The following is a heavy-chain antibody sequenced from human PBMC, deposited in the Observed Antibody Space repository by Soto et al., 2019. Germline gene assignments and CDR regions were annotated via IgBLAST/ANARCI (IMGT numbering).Heavy chain of an antibody. D-gene: IGHD5-18*01. CDR1: GGTFSSYA. V-gene: IGHV1-69*13. CDR2: IIPIFGTA. J-gene: IGHJ4*02. CDR3: ARGGPVGTAMAIFDY. Sequence: SVKVSCKASGGTFSSYAISWVRQAPGQGLEWMGGIIPIFGTANYAQKFQGRVTITADESTSTAYMELSSLRSEDTAVYYCARGGPVGTAMAIFDYWGQGTLVTVSS.